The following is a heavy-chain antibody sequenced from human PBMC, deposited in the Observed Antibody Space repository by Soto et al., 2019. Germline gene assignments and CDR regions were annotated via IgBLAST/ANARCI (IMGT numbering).Heavy chain of an antibody. CDR2: IYHSGST. J-gene: IGHJ6*02. CDR1: FGSISSSNW. D-gene: IGHD1-26*01. V-gene: IGHV4-4*02. CDR3: ARVSGSYYYGMDV. Sequence: SETLSLTCSFSFGSISSSNWCICVRPPPGKGLEWIGEIYHSGSTNYNPSLKSRVTISVDKSKNQFSLKLSSVTAADTAVYYCARVSGSYYYGMDVWGQGTTVTVSS.